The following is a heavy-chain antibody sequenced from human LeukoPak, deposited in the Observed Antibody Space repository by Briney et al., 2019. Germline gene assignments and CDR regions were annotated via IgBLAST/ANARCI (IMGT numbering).Heavy chain of an antibody. Sequence: SETLSLTCTVSGGSISSSSYYWGWIRQPPGKGLEWIGSIYYSGSTYYNPSLKSRVTISVDTSKNQFSLKLSSVTAADTAVYYCAREELDIVVVPAAINWFDPWGQGTLVTVSS. V-gene: IGHV4-39*07. J-gene: IGHJ5*02. CDR1: GGSISSSSYY. CDR2: IYYSGST. CDR3: AREELDIVVVPAAINWFDP. D-gene: IGHD2-2*02.